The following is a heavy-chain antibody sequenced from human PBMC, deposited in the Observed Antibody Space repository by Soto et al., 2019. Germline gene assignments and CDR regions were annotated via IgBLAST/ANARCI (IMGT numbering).Heavy chain of an antibody. Sequence: ASVKVSCKASGNTFTSYDVNWVRQATGHGLEWMGWTNPNSGNIGYAQKFQGRVTMTRDTAIRTAYMEVSRLRSDDTAVYYCARGRASGSYYLLDYWGQGTLVTVSS. CDR2: TNPNSGNI. D-gene: IGHD3-10*01. J-gene: IGHJ4*02. V-gene: IGHV1-8*01. CDR3: ARGRASGSYYLLDY. CDR1: GNTFTSYD.